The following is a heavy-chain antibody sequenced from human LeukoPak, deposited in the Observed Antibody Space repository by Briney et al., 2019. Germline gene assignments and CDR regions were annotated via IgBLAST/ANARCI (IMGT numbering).Heavy chain of an antibody. CDR3: AKASTTRAYYFDY. V-gene: IGHV3-30*18. Sequence: GRSLRLSCAASGFTFSSYGMHWVRQAPGKGLEWVAVISYDGSNKYYADSVKGRFTISRDNSKSTLYLQMNSLRAEDTAVYYCAKASTTRAYYFDYWGQGTLVTVSS. J-gene: IGHJ4*02. CDR2: ISYDGSNK. CDR1: GFTFSSYG. D-gene: IGHD4-11*01.